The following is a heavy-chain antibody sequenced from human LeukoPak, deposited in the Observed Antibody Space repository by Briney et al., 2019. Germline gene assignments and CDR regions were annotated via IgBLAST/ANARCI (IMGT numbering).Heavy chain of an antibody. CDR3: ARRGYSTYGMDV. CDR1: GFTFSSHW. CDR2: INGDGSNT. D-gene: IGHD5-18*01. V-gene: IGHV3-74*03. J-gene: IGHJ6*02. Sequence: PGGSLRPSCAASGFTFSSHWMHWVRHAPGKGMGWVSRINGDGSNTTYADSVKGRFTISRDNAKNSLYLQMNSLRAEDTAVYYCARRGYSTYGMDVWGQGTTVTVSS.